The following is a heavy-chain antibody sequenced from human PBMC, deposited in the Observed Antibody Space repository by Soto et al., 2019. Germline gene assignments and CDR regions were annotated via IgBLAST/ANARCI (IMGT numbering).Heavy chain of an antibody. D-gene: IGHD6-13*01. J-gene: IGHJ4*02. V-gene: IGHV4-30-4*01. CDR3: AVGSSGWGGKVDC. Sequence: QVQLQESGPGLVKPSQTLSLTCNVSGASISSGDHYWSWIRQPPGKGLEWIGYIYYSGSTYCNPFLRRRCTIAAATSKSQFFLRLRSVTAADTAVYYCAVGSSGWGGKVDCWGQGTLVTVSS. CDR2: IYYSGST. CDR1: GASISSGDHY.